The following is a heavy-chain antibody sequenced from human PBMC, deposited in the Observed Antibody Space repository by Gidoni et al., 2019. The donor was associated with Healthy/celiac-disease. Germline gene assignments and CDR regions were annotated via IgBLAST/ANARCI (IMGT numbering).Heavy chain of an antibody. CDR2: ISGRGGST. Sequence: EVQLLESGGGLVQPGGSLRLSCAASGFTFSSYAMSWVRQAPGKGLEWVSAISGRGGSTYYADSVKGRFTISRDNSKNTLYLQMNSLRAEDTAVYYCAKLNHEYYYDSSGLFDYWGQGTLVTVSS. J-gene: IGHJ4*02. D-gene: IGHD3-22*01. CDR1: GFTFSSYA. V-gene: IGHV3-23*01. CDR3: AKLNHEYYYDSSGLFDY.